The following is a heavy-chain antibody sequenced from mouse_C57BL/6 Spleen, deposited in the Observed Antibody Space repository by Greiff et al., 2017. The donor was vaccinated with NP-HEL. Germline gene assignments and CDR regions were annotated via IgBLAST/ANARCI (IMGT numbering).Heavy chain of an antibody. CDR1: GYTFTDYY. Sequence: EVQLQQSGPELVKPGASVKISCKASGYTFTDYYMNWVKQSHGKSLEWIGDINPNNGGTSYNQKFKGKATLTVDKSSSTAYMERRSLTSEDSAVYYCARSDYDGFAYWGQGTLVTVSA. CDR3: ARSDYDGFAY. V-gene: IGHV1-26*01. D-gene: IGHD2-4*01. J-gene: IGHJ3*01. CDR2: INPNNGGT.